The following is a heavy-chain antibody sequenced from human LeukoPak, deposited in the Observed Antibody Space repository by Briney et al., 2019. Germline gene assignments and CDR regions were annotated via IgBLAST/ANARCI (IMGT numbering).Heavy chain of an antibody. CDR3: ASAPPPDVYDSSGYYLDY. CDR1: GGSFSGYY. D-gene: IGHD3-22*01. V-gene: IGHV4-34*01. Sequence: SETLSLTCAVYGGSFSGYYWSWIRQPPGKGLEWIGEINPSGSTNYNPSLKSRVTISVDTSKNQFSLKLSSVTAADTAVYYCASAPPPDVYDSSGYYLDYWGQGTLVTVSS. CDR2: INPSGST. J-gene: IGHJ4*02.